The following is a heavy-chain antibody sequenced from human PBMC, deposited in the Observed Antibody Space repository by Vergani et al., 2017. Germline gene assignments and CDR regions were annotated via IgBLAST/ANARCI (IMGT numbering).Heavy chain of an antibody. J-gene: IGHJ5*02. D-gene: IGHD3-3*01. CDR2: INPNSGGT. CDR1: GYTFTGYY. V-gene: IGHV1-2*02. Sequence: QVHLVQSGAEVKKPGASVKVSCKASGYTFTGYYMHWVRQAPGQGLEWMGWINPNSGGTNYAQKFQGRVTMTRDTSISTAYMELSRLRSEDTAVYYCARGPKRITIFGVVNNWFDPWGQGTLVTVSS. CDR3: ARGPKRITIFGVVNNWFDP.